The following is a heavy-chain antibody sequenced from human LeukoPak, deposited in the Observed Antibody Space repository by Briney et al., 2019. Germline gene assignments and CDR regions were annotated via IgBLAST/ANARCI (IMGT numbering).Heavy chain of an antibody. Sequence: GQSLRLSCAASGFAFSSSAMSWVRQAPGKGLEWVSAISGSGGSTYYADSVKGRFTISRDNSKNTLYLQMNSLRAEDTAVYYCAKGPGIVVVPAAIGGMDVWGQGTTVTVSS. V-gene: IGHV3-23*01. CDR1: GFAFSSSA. D-gene: IGHD2-2*02. J-gene: IGHJ6*02. CDR3: AKGPGIVVVPAAIGGMDV. CDR2: ISGSGGST.